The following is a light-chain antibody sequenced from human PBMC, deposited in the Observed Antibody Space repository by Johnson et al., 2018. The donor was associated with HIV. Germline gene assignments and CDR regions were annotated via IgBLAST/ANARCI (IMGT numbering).Light chain of an antibody. CDR1: SSNIGNNY. Sequence: QSVLTQPPSVSAAPGQKVTISCSGSSSNIGNNYVSWYQQLPGAAPKLLIYDNNKRPSGIPDRFSGSKSGTSATLGITGLQTGDEADYYCGTWDSSLSADVLATVTKVTVL. CDR2: DNN. CDR3: GTWDSSLSADV. J-gene: IGLJ1*01. V-gene: IGLV1-51*01.